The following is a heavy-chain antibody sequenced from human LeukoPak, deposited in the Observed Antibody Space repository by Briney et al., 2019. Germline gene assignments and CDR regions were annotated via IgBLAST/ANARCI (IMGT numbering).Heavy chain of an antibody. Sequence: QPGGSLRLSCAASGFTFDDYAMHWVRQAPGKGLEWVSGISWNSGSIGYADSVKGRFTISRDNAKNYLYLQMNSLRAEDTALYYCAKANSSSWYNYFDYWGQGTLVTVSS. CDR3: AKANSSSWYNYFDY. CDR2: ISWNSGSI. D-gene: IGHD6-13*01. V-gene: IGHV3-9*01. J-gene: IGHJ4*02. CDR1: GFTFDDYA.